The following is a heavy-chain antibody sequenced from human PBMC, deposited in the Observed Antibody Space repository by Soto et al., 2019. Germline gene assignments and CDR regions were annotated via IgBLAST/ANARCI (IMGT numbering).Heavy chain of an antibody. J-gene: IGHJ3*02. D-gene: IGHD1-1*01. Sequence: SQTLSLTCVISGDSVSSNSAAWNWIRQSPSRGLEWLGRTYYRSKWYNNYVVSVKSRITINPDTSKNQFSLQLNSVTPEDTAVYYCASFPVLQNAFDIWGQGTMVTVSS. CDR1: GDSVSSNSAA. CDR3: ASFPVLQNAFDI. V-gene: IGHV6-1*01. CDR2: TYYRSKWYN.